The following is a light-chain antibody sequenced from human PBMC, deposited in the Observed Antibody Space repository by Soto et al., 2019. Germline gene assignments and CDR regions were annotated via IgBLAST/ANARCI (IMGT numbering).Light chain of an antibody. Sequence: QAVVTQEPSLTVSPGGTVTLTCASSTGAITSGYYPNWFQQKPGQAPRVLIYSTSNKHSWTPARFSGSLLGGKAALTLSSVQPEDEAEYYCLLYYGGAVVFGGGTKLTVL. CDR1: TGAITSGYY. J-gene: IGLJ2*01. CDR2: STS. CDR3: LLYYGGAVV. V-gene: IGLV7-43*01.